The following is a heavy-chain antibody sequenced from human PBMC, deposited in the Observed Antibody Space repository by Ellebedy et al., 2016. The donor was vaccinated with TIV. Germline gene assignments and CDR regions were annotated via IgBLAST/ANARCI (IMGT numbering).Heavy chain of an antibody. D-gene: IGHD5-12*01. V-gene: IGHV1-2*02. Sequence: ASVKVSXXASGYTFTGYKMHWVRQAPGQGLEWVGWINPNSGDTIYAQKFQGRVTMTRDTSTSTVYMELSSLRSEDTAVYYCARGGPQGYDDFDYWGQGTLVTVSS. CDR2: INPNSGDT. CDR1: GYTFTGYK. J-gene: IGHJ4*02. CDR3: ARGGPQGYDDFDY.